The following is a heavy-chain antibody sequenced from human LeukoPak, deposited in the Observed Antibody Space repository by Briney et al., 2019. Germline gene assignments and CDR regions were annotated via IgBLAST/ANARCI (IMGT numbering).Heavy chain of an antibody. CDR3: ARGTPSGWYGAVY. CDR1: GYTFTSYY. J-gene: IGHJ4*02. V-gene: IGHV1-8*02. Sequence: GASVKVSCKASGYTFTSYYMHWVRQAPGQGLEWMGWINPNSGSTGYAQRFQGRVTMTRDTSITTAYMELSDLRSGDTAVYYCARGTPSGWYGAVYWGQGTLVTVSS. CDR2: INPNSGST. D-gene: IGHD6-19*01.